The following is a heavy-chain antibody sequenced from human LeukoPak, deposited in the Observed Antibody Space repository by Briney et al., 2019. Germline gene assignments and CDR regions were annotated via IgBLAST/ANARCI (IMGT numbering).Heavy chain of an antibody. CDR1: GFTFSSYW. D-gene: IGHD3-22*01. CDR3: ARVMGYYDSSGYNGDNRFDP. V-gene: IGHV3-7*01. J-gene: IGHJ5*02. Sequence: GGSLRLSCAASGFTFSSYWMSWVRQAPGNGLEWVANIKQDGSEKYYVDSVKGRFTISRDNAKNSLYLQMNSLRAEDTAVYYCARVMGYYDSSGYNGDNRFDPWGQGTLVTVSS. CDR2: IKQDGSEK.